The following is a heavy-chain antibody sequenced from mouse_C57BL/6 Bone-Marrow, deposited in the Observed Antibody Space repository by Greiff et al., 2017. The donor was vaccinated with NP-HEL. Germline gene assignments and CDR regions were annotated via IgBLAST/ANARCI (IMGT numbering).Heavy chain of an antibody. CDR1: GYTFTSYW. Sequence: QVQLQQPGAELVRPGTSVKLSCKASGYTFTSYWMHWVKQRPGQGLEWIGVIDPSDSYTNYNQKFKGKATLTVDTSSSTAYMQLSSLTSEDSAVYYGARFCGSSCFDYWGQGTTLTVSS. CDR2: IDPSDSYT. V-gene: IGHV1-59*01. CDR3: ARFCGSSCFDY. D-gene: IGHD1-1*01. J-gene: IGHJ2*01.